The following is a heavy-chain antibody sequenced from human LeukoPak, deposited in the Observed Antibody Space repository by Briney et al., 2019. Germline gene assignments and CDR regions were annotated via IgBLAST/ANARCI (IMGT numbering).Heavy chain of an antibody. Sequence: SETLSLTCTVSGGSISSYYWSWIRQPPGKGLEWIGYIYYSGSTNYNPSLKSRVTISVDTSKSQFSLKLSSVTAADTAVYYCARDYYGSGGGAFDIWGQGTMVTVSS. CDR2: IYYSGST. J-gene: IGHJ3*02. CDR1: GGSISSYY. V-gene: IGHV4-59*01. D-gene: IGHD3-10*01. CDR3: ARDYYGSGGGAFDI.